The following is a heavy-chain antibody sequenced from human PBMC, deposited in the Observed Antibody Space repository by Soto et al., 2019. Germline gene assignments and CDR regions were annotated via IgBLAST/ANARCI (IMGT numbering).Heavy chain of an antibody. J-gene: IGHJ5*02. CDR3: ARGLGSSSSSWLDP. CDR1: GFTFSSYD. V-gene: IGHV3-13*01. CDR2: IGTAGDT. Sequence: GGSLRLSCAASGFTFSSYDMHWVRQATGKGLEWVSAIGTAGDTYYPGSVKGRFTISRENAKNSLYLQMNSLRAGDTAVYYCARGLGSSSSSWLDPWGQGTLVTVSS. D-gene: IGHD6-6*01.